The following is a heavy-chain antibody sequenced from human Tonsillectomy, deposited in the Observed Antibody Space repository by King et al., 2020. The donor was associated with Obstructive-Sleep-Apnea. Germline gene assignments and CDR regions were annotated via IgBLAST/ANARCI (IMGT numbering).Heavy chain of an antibody. Sequence: VQLVESGGGLVQPGRSLRLSCAVSGLAFDDFAMHWVRQTPGKGLEWVSGISWNSGSIGYADSVKGRFTISRDNAKNSLYLQMNSLRAEDTALYYCAKGGGSSTSCSFDYGGEGPLVTVPS. J-gene: IGHJ4*02. CDR3: AKGGGSSTSCSFDY. V-gene: IGHV3-9*01. D-gene: IGHD2-2*01. CDR1: GLAFDDFA. CDR2: ISWNSGSI.